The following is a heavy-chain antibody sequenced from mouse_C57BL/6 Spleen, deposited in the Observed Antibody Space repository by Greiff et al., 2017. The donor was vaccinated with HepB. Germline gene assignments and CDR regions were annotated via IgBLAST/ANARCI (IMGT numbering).Heavy chain of an antibody. J-gene: IGHJ3*01. CDR3: ARQGDDGPFAY. V-gene: IGHV5-12*01. CDR1: GFTFSDYY. CDR2: ISNGGGST. Sequence: VQLKESGGGLVQPGGSLKLSCAASGFTFSDYYMYWVRQTPEKRLEWVAYISNGGGSTYYPDTVKGRFTISRDNAKNTLYLQMSRLKSEDTAMYYCARQGDDGPFAYWGQGTLVTVSA. D-gene: IGHD2-3*01.